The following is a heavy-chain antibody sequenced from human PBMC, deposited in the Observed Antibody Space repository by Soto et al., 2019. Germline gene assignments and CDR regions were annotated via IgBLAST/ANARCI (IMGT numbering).Heavy chain of an antibody. D-gene: IGHD2-15*01. CDR3: ARGVGRCSGGSCYYVPWFDP. Sequence: SETLSLTYTVSGGSISSSDYYWNWIRQHPGKGLEWIGYISYSGTTYYNPSLKSRVTISVDTSKNQFSLKLSSVTAADTAVYYCARGVGRCSGGSCYYVPWFDPWGQGTLVTVSS. J-gene: IGHJ5*02. V-gene: IGHV4-31*03. CDR2: ISYSGTT. CDR1: GGSISSSDYY.